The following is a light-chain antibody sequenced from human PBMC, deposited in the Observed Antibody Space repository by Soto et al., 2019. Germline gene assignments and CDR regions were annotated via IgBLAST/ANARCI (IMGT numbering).Light chain of an antibody. J-gene: IGKJ1*01. V-gene: IGKV1-39*01. CDR3: QQSYSSTWT. Sequence: DIQMTQSPSSLSASVGARVTITCRASQGISTYLNWYQKKPGKAPKLLIYAASSLQSGVPSRFSGSGSETDFTLTISSLQPEDFATYSCQQSYSSTWTSGQGTKVDI. CDR1: QGISTY. CDR2: AAS.